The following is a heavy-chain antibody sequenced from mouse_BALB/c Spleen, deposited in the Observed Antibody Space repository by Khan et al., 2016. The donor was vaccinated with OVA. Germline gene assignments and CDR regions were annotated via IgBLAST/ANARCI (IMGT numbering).Heavy chain of an antibody. D-gene: IGHD2-14*01. V-gene: IGHV1-4*01. J-gene: IGHJ3*01. Sequence: QVQLQQPGAELARPGASVKMSCKASGYTFTSYTIHWIKKRPGRGLEWIGYINPSNGYTNYNPKFKDKATLTTDKSSTTAYLQLSSLTSDDSAVYNCVRDGAYHRNDGWFAYWGEGTLVTVSA. CDR3: VRDGAYHRNDGWFAY. CDR2: INPSNGYT. CDR1: GYTFTSYT.